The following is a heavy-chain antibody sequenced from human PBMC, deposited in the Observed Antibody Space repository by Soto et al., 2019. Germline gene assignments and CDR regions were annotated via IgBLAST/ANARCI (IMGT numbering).Heavy chain of an antibody. CDR3: AKDYPYVYSYGSTGGEYARDR. Sequence: AGSLRKTCVDAGWAYRGCRRIRVKHSGGEAELXFSAISGSGGSTYYADSVEGRFTISRDNSKNTLYLQMNSLRAEDTAVYYCAKDYPYVYSYGSTGGEYARDRWCRGTALTISS. D-gene: IGHD5-18*01. CDR2: ISGSGGST. CDR1: GWAYRGCR. J-gene: IGHJ6*02. V-gene: IGHV3-23*01.